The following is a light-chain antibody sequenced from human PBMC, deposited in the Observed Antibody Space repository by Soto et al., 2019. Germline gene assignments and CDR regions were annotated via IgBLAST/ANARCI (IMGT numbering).Light chain of an antibody. J-gene: IGKJ4*01. CDR3: QKYNSDPLT. Sequence: DIQMTLSRSSLKASLGDRVTITCRASQCIGVYLAWFQQKPGKVPRLLIYAASALQSGVPSRFSGGGSGTDVTLTINSLQPEDVATYYCQKYNSDPLTFGGGTKVEIK. V-gene: IGKV1-27*01. CDR2: AAS. CDR1: QCIGVY.